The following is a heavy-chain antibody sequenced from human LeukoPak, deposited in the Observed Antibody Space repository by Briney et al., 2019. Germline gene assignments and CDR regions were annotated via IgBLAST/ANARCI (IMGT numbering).Heavy chain of an antibody. CDR3: ARGRSYDFWSGYYWGVSKAPGPNNNFDY. J-gene: IGHJ4*02. CDR1: GGSISSSSYY. Sequence: SETLSLTCTVSGGSISSSSYYWGWIRQPPGKGLEWIGSIYYSGSTYYNPSLKSRVTISVDTSKNQFSLKLSSVTAADTAVYYCARGRSYDFWSGYYWGVSKAPGPNNNFDYWGQGTLVTVSS. CDR2: IYYSGST. D-gene: IGHD3-3*01. V-gene: IGHV4-39*07.